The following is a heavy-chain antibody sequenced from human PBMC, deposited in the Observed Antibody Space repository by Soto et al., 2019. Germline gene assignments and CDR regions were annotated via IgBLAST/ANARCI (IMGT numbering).Heavy chain of an antibody. Sequence: QVQLVQSGAEVKKPGSSVKVSCKASGGAFSSFDISWVRQAPGLGLEWMGGSIPVLGTTSYAQKCQGRITIAADASTRTAHMEQYSLRPADTAIYYLECAGAERERCYVVWRGALDSWGQGTMVTVSS. D-gene: IGHD3-3*01. CDR3: ECAGAERERCYVVWRGALDS. J-gene: IGHJ4*02. V-gene: IGHV1-69*01. CDR1: GGAFSSFD. CDR2: SIPVLGTT.